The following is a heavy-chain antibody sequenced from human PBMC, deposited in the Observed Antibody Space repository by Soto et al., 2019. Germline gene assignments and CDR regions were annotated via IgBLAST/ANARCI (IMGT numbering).Heavy chain of an antibody. V-gene: IGHV1-18*01. CDR1: GYTFTSYG. D-gene: IGHD4-17*01. CDR3: ARNRPATTVTTYNWFDT. J-gene: IGHJ5*02. CDR2: ISAYNGNT. Sequence: GASVKVCCKAPGYTFTSYGISLLRHSNGQWLEWMGWISAYNGNTNYAQKLQGRVTMTTDTSTSTAYMELRSLRSDDTAVYYCARNRPATTVTTYNWFDTWGQGTLVTVSS.